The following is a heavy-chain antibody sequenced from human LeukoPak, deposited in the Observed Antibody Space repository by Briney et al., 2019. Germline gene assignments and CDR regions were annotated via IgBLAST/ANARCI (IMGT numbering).Heavy chain of an antibody. J-gene: IGHJ5*02. CDR3: ARGVVPAATVRNWFDP. Sequence: GGSLRLSCAASGFTFSSYSMNWVRQAPGKGLEWVSSISSSSSYIYYADSVKGRFTISRGNAKNSLYLQMNSLRAEDTAVYYCARGVVPAATVRNWFDPWGQGTLVTVSS. D-gene: IGHD2-2*01. CDR2: ISSSSSYI. CDR1: GFTFSSYS. V-gene: IGHV3-21*01.